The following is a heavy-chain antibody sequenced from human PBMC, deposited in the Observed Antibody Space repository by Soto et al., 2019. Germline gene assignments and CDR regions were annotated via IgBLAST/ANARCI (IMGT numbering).Heavy chain of an antibody. J-gene: IGHJ3*02. D-gene: IGHD3-22*01. V-gene: IGHV1-2*02. Sequence: GASVKVSCKDSGYTFTGYYMHWVRQAPGQGLEWMGWINPTSGGTNYAQKFQGRVTMTRDTSISTAYMELSRLRSDDTAVYYCAREISSXPSIVVVITAGLDAFDIWGQGTMVTVSS. CDR1: GYTFTGYY. CDR2: INPTSGGT. CDR3: AREISSXPSIVVVITAGLDAFDI.